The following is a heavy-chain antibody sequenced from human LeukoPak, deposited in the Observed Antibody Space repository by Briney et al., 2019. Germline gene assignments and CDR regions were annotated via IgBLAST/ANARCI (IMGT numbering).Heavy chain of an antibody. CDR2: INPNSGGT. CDR3: ARDPGYYDFWSGYYQR. CDR1: GYTFTGYY. J-gene: IGHJ4*02. V-gene: IGHV1-2*02. Sequence: ASVKVSCKASGYTFTGYYMHWVRQAPGQGLEWMGWINPNSGGTNYAQKFQGRVTMTRDTSISTAYMELSRLRSDDTAVYYCARDPGYYDFWSGYYQRWGQGTLVTVSS. D-gene: IGHD3-3*01.